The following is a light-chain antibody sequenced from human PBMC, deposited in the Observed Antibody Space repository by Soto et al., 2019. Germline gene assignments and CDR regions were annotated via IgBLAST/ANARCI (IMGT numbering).Light chain of an antibody. J-gene: IGKJ5*01. CDR2: GAS. CDR3: QHLNSYPLN. V-gene: IGKV1-39*01. Sequence: DIQMTQSPFSLSASVVDIVESNFLASQNITTYVNWYQQKPGKAPNLLIYGASNLQSGVPSRFSGSGSGTEFTLTISSLRPEDFATYYCQHLNSYPLNCGQGTRREI. CDR1: QNITTY.